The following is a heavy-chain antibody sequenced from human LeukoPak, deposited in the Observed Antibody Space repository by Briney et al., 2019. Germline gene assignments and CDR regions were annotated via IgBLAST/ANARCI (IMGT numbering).Heavy chain of an antibody. CDR1: GGSISIYY. CDR3: VRDRELTY. CDR2: ICNSGST. Sequence: SETLSLTCTVSGGSISIYYWSWIRQSPGKGLEWIGYICNSGSTNYNPSLKSRVTISVDSSKNQFSLKLTSVTAADTAVYYCVRDRELTYWGQGTLVTVSS. D-gene: IGHD1-7*01. V-gene: IGHV4-59*01. J-gene: IGHJ4*02.